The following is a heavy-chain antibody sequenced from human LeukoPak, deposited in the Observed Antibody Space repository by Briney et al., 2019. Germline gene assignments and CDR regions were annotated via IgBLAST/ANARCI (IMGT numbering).Heavy chain of an antibody. Sequence: GSSGTVSCKSSRYTFTHYPVHWVRQAPGQRLEGMGWTNVGKDYTESSQKFQDRLTITSDTTATTDYMELSSLRSEHTAVYYCARDDFSTYPGLNSFDYWGQGSLVTVSS. J-gene: IGHJ4*02. V-gene: IGHV1-3*01. D-gene: IGHD4-11*01. CDR1: RYTFTHYP. CDR3: ARDDFSTYPGLNSFDY. CDR2: TNVGKDYT.